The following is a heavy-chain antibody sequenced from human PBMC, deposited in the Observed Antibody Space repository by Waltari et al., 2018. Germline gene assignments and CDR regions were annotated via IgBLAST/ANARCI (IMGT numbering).Heavy chain of an antibody. V-gene: IGHV3-30*04. CDR2: ISSEGSNK. J-gene: IGHJ3*02. CDR3: ARDRAGYSGYEHDAFDT. D-gene: IGHD5-12*01. CDR1: GFSFSNYA. Sequence: QAQLVQSGGGVVQPGRSLRLSCASSGFSFSNYAMHWVRQAPGKGLEWVAVISSEGSNKVYADSVKGRFTISRDNSKSTLFLQVNSLRPEDTAVYYCARDRAGYSGYEHDAFDTWGQGTMVSVSS.